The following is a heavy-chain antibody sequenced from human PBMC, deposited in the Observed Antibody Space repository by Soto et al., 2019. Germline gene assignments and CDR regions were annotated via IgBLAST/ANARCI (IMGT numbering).Heavy chain of an antibody. Sequence: SETLSLTCTVSGGSISSYYWSWIRQPPGKGLEWIGYIYYSGSTNYNPSLKSRVTISVDTSKNQFSLKLSSVTAADTAVYYCARHRNYCSSTSCYLGFDPWGQGTLVTVSS. D-gene: IGHD2-2*01. CDR2: IYYSGST. CDR3: ARHRNYCSSTSCYLGFDP. V-gene: IGHV4-59*08. CDR1: GGSISSYY. J-gene: IGHJ5*02.